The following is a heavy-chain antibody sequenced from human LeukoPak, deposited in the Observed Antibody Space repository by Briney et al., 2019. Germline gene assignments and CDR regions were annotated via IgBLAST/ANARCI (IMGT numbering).Heavy chain of an antibody. CDR1: GGSFSVYY. D-gene: IGHD3-10*01. Sequence: SETLSLTCAVYGGSFSVYYWSWIRQPPGKGLEWIGEINHSGSTNYNPSLKSRVTVSVDTSKNQFSLKLSSVTAADTAVYYCARVKGTSYRPHAGWFDPWGQGTLVTVSS. V-gene: IGHV4-34*01. J-gene: IGHJ5*02. CDR2: INHSGST. CDR3: ARVKGTSYRPHAGWFDP.